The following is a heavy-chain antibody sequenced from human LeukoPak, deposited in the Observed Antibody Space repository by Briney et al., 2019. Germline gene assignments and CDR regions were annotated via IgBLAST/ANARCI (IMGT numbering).Heavy chain of an antibody. Sequence: SETLLLICTISADSSIKNYWSCMRRPPAGGGVESRYISNGGTTKYNPSLKSRVTISVDTSNNQLSLRLSSVTAADTAVYHCVRLQLNTGEWAFDIWGQGTMVSVSS. J-gene: IGHJ3*02. CDR3: VRLQLNTGEWAFDI. CDR2: ISNGGTT. V-gene: IGHV4-59*01. CDR1: ADSSIKNY. D-gene: IGHD1-1*01.